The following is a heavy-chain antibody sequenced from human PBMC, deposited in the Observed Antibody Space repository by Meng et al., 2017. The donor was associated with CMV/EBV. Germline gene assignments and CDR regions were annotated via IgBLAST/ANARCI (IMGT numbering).Heavy chain of an antibody. CDR2: ISWDGGST. V-gene: IGHV3-43*01. CDR1: GFTFDDYT. J-gene: IGHJ6*02. CDR3: AKDMGNRRGYYYGMDV. Sequence: GESLKISCAASGFTFDDYTMHWVRQAPGKGLEWVSLISWDGGSTYYADSVKGRFTISRDNSKNSLYLQMNSLRTEGTALYYCAKDMGNRRGYYYGMDVWGQGTTVTVSS. D-gene: IGHD7-27*01.